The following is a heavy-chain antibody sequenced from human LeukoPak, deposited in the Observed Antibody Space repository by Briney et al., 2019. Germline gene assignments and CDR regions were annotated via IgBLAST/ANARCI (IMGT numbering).Heavy chain of an antibody. CDR3: ARDRPHGGNPIDY. D-gene: IGHD4-23*01. CDR2: IYHSGST. V-gene: IGHV4-38-2*02. CDR1: GYSISSGYY. Sequence: PSETLSLTCTVSGYSISSGYYWGWIRQPPGKRLEWIGSIYHSGSTYYNPSLKSQVTISVDTSKNHFSLKLSSVTAADTAVYYCARDRPHGGNPIDYWGQGTLVTVSS. J-gene: IGHJ4*02.